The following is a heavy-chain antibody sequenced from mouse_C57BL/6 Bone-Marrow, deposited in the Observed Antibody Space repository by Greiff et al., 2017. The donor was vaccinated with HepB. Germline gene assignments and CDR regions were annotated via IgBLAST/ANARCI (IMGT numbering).Heavy chain of an antibody. J-gene: IGHJ3*01. Sequence: EVQRVESGGGLVKPGGSLKLSCAASGFTFSSYAMSWVRQTPEKRLEWVATISDGGSYTYYPDNVKGRFTISRDNAKNNLYLQMSHLKSEDTAMYYCAPTAQATFAYWGQGTLVTVSA. CDR3: APTAQATFAY. CDR1: GFTFSSYA. D-gene: IGHD3-2*02. CDR2: ISDGGSYT. V-gene: IGHV5-4*01.